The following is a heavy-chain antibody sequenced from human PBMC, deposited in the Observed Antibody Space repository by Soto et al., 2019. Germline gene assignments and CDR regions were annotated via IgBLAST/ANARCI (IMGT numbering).Heavy chain of an antibody. Sequence: XSVKVSCKASGYTFTRYTMHLVRQAPGQRLECMGWINPYNGNTKSSQKFQDRVIITRDTSASTAYMDLSSLRSEDTAVYYCARGIATGQLDTWGQGTLVTVSS. CDR1: GYTFTRYT. CDR3: ARGIATGQLDT. V-gene: IGHV1-3*01. J-gene: IGHJ5*02. D-gene: IGHD2-15*01. CDR2: INPYNGNT.